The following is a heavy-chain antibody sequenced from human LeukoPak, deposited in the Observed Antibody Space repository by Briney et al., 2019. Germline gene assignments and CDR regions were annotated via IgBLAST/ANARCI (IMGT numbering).Heavy chain of an antibody. D-gene: IGHD6-19*01. CDR3: AKNDEDQWLRSAFDI. Sequence: GRSLRLSCAASGFTFSNHCMHWVRQAPGEGLEWVAVISYDGSNRYYADSVKGRFTISRDNSKNTLYLQMNGLRVEDTAVYYCAKNDEDQWLRSAFDIWGQGTMVTVSS. CDR2: ISYDGSNR. V-gene: IGHV3-30*18. J-gene: IGHJ3*02. CDR1: GFTFSNHC.